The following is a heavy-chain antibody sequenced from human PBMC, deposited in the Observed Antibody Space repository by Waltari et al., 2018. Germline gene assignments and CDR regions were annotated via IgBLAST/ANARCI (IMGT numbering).Heavy chain of an antibody. V-gene: IGHV1-8*03. J-gene: IGHJ3*02. CDR3: ARGGYSGYELAAFDI. D-gene: IGHD5-12*01. CDR1: GYTFTSYD. Sequence: QVQLVQSGAEVKKPGASVKVSCKASGYTFTSYDINWVRQATGQGLEWMGWMNPNSGNTGYAQKFQGRVTITTDESTSTAYMELSSLRSEDTAVYYCARGGYSGYELAAFDIWGQGTMVTVSS. CDR2: MNPNSGNT.